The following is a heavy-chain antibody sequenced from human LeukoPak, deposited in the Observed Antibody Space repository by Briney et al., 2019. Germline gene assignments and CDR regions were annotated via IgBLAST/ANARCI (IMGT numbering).Heavy chain of an antibody. Sequence: GRSLRLSCAASGFTFDDYAMHWVRQAPGKGLEWVSGISWNSGSIGYVDSVKGRFTISRDNAKNSLYLQMNSLRAEDTALYYCAKGLGGWYYDNFDYWGQGTLVTVSS. V-gene: IGHV3-9*01. D-gene: IGHD6-19*01. J-gene: IGHJ4*02. CDR3: AKGLGGWYYDNFDY. CDR2: ISWNSGSI. CDR1: GFTFDDYA.